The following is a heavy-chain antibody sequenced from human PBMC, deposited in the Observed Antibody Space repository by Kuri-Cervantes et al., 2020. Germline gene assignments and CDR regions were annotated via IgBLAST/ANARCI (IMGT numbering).Heavy chain of an antibody. J-gene: IGHJ4*02. CDR2: ISYDGSNK. CDR3: ARDDPTPYYYDSSGYFVH. CDR1: GFTFGGHG. V-gene: IGHV3-30*19. Sequence: GESLKISCAGSGFTFGGHGFHWVRQAPGKGLEWVAVISYDGSNKYYADSVKGRFTISRDNSKNTLYLQMNSLRAEDTAVYYCARDDPTPYYYDSSGYFVHWGQGTLVTVSS. D-gene: IGHD3-22*01.